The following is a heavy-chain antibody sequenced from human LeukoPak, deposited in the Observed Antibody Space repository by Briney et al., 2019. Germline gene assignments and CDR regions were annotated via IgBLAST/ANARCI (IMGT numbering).Heavy chain of an antibody. CDR2: INHSGST. D-gene: IGHD4-17*01. J-gene: IGHJ4*02. CDR1: GGSFSGYY. V-gene: IGHV4-34*01. CDR3: ARGRSTDYGGTSEGY. Sequence: PSETLSLTCAVYGGSFSGYYWSWIRQPPGKGLEWIGEINHSGSTNYNPSLKSRVTISVDTSKNQFSLKLSSVTAADTAVYYCARGRSTDYGGTSEGYWGQGTLVTVSS.